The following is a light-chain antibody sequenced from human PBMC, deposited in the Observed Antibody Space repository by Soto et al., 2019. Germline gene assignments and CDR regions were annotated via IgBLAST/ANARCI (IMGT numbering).Light chain of an antibody. CDR1: QGISSY. Sequence: IRMTQSPSSLSASTGDRVTITCLASQGISSYLAWYQQKPGKAPKLLIYAASTWQSGVPSRFSGSGSGTDFTLTISSLQPEDFATYFCQQCYSFAFTFGPGTKVDIK. CDR3: QQCYSFAFT. V-gene: IGKV1-8*01. CDR2: AAS. J-gene: IGKJ3*01.